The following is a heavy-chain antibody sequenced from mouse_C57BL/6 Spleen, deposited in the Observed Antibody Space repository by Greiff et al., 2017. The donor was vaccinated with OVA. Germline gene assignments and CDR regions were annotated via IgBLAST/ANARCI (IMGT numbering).Heavy chain of an antibody. CDR2: IYPGDGDT. V-gene: IGHV1-80*01. D-gene: IGHD1-1*01. CDR1: GYAFSSYW. Sequence: QVQLQQSGAELVKPGASVKISCKASGYAFSSYWMNWVKQRPGKGLEWIGQIYPGDGDTNYNGKFKGKATLTADKSSSTAYMQLSSLTSEDSAVYFCAREDYYGSSYDWYFDVWGTGTTATVSS. J-gene: IGHJ1*03. CDR3: AREDYYGSSYDWYFDV.